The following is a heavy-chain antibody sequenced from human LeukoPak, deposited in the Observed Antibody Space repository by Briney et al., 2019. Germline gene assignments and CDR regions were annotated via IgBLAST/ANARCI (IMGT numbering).Heavy chain of an antibody. CDR1: GYTFTSYY. V-gene: IGHV1-46*01. CDR3: ARGKEMATITGGPDY. J-gene: IGHJ4*02. D-gene: IGHD5-24*01. CDR2: INPSGGST. Sequence: ASVKVSCKASGYTFTSYYMHWVRQAPGQGLEWMGIINPSGGSTSYAQKFRGRVTMTRDTSTTTVYMEPTSLKSDDTAVYYCARGKEMATITGGPDYWGQGTLVTVSS.